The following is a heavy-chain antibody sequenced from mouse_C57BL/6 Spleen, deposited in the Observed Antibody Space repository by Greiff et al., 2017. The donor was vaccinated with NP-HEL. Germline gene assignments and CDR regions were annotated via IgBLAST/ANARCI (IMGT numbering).Heavy chain of an antibody. D-gene: IGHD1-1*01. J-gene: IGHJ3*01. CDR1: GFTFSDYG. Sequence: DVKLVESGGGLVKPGGSLKLSCAASGFTFSDYGMHWVRQAPEKGLEWVAYISSGSSTIYYADTVKGRFTISRDNAKNTLFLQMTSLRSEDTAMYYCARDYYGRGQGFAYWGQGTLVTVSA. CDR3: ARDYYGRGQGFAY. CDR2: ISSGSSTI. V-gene: IGHV5-17*01.